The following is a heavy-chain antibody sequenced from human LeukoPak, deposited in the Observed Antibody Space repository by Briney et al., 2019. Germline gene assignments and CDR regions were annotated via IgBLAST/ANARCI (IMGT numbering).Heavy chain of an antibody. CDR1: GYSFTNYW. J-gene: IGHJ4*02. V-gene: IGHV5-51*01. CDR3: ARWSLVYSNYAGYFGS. CDR2: IYPGDSDT. Sequence: GESLKISCKGSGYSFTNYWIGWVRQMPGKGLEWMGIIYPGDSDTKYSPSFQGQVTISADKSISTAYLRWSSLKASDSAMYYCARWSLVYSNYAGYFGSWGQGTLVTVSS. D-gene: IGHD4-11*01.